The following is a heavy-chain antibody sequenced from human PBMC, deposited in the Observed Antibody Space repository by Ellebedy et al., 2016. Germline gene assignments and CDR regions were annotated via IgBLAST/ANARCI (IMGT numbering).Heavy chain of an antibody. J-gene: IGHJ6*02. V-gene: IGHV3-74*01. Sequence: GESLKISCAASGFSFSTYWMHWVRQAPGKGLMWISRISPDGGSVRYADSVKGRFTISRDNAKKMVYLEMNSLRAEDTAVYYCVKSDGMDVWGQGTTVTVSS. CDR2: ISPDGGSV. CDR3: VKSDGMDV. CDR1: GFSFSTYW.